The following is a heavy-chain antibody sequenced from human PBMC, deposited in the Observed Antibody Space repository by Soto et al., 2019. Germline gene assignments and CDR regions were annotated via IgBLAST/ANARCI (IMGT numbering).Heavy chain of an antibody. CDR2: INPNSGGT. CDR3: ARVGVGAGWSLYYFDY. Sequence: QVQLVQSGAEVKKPGASVKVSCKASGYTFTGYYMHWVRQAPGQGLEWMGWINPNSGGTNYAQKFQGWVTMTRDTSISTAYMELSRLRSDDTAVYYCARVGVGAGWSLYYFDYWGQGTLVTVSS. V-gene: IGHV1-2*04. J-gene: IGHJ4*02. D-gene: IGHD1-26*01. CDR1: GYTFTGYY.